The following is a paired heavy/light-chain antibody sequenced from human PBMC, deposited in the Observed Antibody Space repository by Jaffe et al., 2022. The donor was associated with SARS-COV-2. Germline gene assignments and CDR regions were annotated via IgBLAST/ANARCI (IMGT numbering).Light chain of an antibody. CDR2: WAS. Sequence: DIVMTQSPDSLAVSLGERATINCKSSQSVSYSAKNKNYLAWYQRRPGQPPKLLISWASIRESGVPDRFSGSGSGTDFTLTVSSLQAEDVAVYYCQQYYSSPPTFGGGTKVEIK. CDR3: QQYYSSPPT. J-gene: IGKJ4*01. V-gene: IGKV4-1*01. CDR1: QSVSYSAKNKNY.
Heavy chain of an antibody. J-gene: IGHJ4*02. CDR3: AKSYDSNAYYYVPHDH. CDR1: GFPFSSYY. Sequence: QVQLVESGGGLVRPGGSLRLSCTTSGFPFSSYYMNWIRLAPGKGLEWISYISGGGSATKYADSVKGRFTISRDNAKNTLYLQLSSLAAEDTAVYYCAKSYDSNAYYYVPHDHWGQGTLVTVSS. D-gene: IGHD3-22*01. V-gene: IGHV3-11*01. CDR2: ISGGGSAT.